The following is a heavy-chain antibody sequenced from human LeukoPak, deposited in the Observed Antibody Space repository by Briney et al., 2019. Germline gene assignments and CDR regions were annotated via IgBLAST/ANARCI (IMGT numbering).Heavy chain of an antibody. V-gene: IGHV3-21*01. CDR1: GFSLSIYD. CDR2: TGLSSSYI. Sequence: GGSLRLSCAASGFSLSIYDMVWVRQAPGKGLEWIASTGLSSSYIGYADSVKGRFTISRDNGENSVYLQMNSLRAEDTAVYFCARERSFCSGATCSLDLWGQGSLVTVSS. CDR3: ARERSFCSGATCSLDL. D-gene: IGHD2-15*01. J-gene: IGHJ5*02.